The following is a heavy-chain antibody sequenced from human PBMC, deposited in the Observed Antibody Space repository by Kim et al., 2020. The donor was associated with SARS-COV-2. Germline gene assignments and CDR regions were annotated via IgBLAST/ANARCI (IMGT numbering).Heavy chain of an antibody. V-gene: IGHV5-51*01. CDR3: ARMSGTTSRWFDP. J-gene: IGHJ5*02. D-gene: IGHD1-26*01. Sequence: RYSRSFQGQVTISADKSISTAYLQWTSLQASDTAMYYCARMSGTTSRWFDPWGQGTLVTVSS.